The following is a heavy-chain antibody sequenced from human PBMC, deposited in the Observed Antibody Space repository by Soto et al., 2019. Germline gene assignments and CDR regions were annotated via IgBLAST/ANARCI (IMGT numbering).Heavy chain of an antibody. CDR1: GGTFSSYA. D-gene: IGHD2-2*01. Sequence: QVQLVQSGAEVKKPGSSVKVSCKASGGTFSSYAISWVRQAPGQGLEWMGGIIPIFGTANYAQKFQGRVTSTADESTSTAYMELSSLRSEDTAVYYCARRQNLGYCSSTSCKGHWFDPWGQGTLVTVSS. CDR2: IIPIFGTA. J-gene: IGHJ5*02. V-gene: IGHV1-69*01. CDR3: ARRQNLGYCSSTSCKGHWFDP.